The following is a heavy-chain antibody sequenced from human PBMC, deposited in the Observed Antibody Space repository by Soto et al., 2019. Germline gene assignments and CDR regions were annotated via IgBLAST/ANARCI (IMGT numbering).Heavy chain of an antibody. CDR1: GYTFTSYD. CDR2: MNPNSGNT. V-gene: IGHV1-8*01. J-gene: IGHJ4*02. CDR3: ARGRHIVGATIAGY. D-gene: IGHD1-26*01. Sequence: QVQLVQSGAEVKKPGASVKVSCKASGYTFTSYDINWVRQATGQGLEWMGWMNPNSGNTGYAQKFQGRVTMTRNTSRSTAYMELSSLRSEDTAVYYCARGRHIVGATIAGYWGQGTLVTVSS.